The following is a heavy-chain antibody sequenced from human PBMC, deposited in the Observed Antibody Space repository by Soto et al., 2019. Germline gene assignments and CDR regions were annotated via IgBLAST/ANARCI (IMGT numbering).Heavy chain of an antibody. J-gene: IGHJ6*02. CDR1: GGSISSGDYY. D-gene: IGHD1-26*01. V-gene: IGHV4-30-4*01. CDR2: IYYSGST. Sequence: SETLSLTCTVSGGSISSGDYYWSWIRQPPGKGLEWIGYIYYSGSTYYNPSLKSRVTISVDTSKNQFSLKLSSVTVADTAVYYCARDRATGDYYYGMDVWGQGTTVTVSS. CDR3: ARDRATGDYYYGMDV.